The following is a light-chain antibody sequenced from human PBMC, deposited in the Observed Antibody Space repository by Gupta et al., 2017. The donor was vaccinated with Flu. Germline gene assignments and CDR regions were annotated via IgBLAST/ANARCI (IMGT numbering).Light chain of an antibody. CDR1: KLGDIY. CDR2: QDS. Sequence: SYQLTHPPSVSVSPGQTASITCSGDKLGDIYVSWYQQKPGQSPVVVIYQDSQRPSGIPERFSGANSGSTATLTISGTQAMDEADYYCQAWDSSTVVFGGGTKLTVL. CDR3: QAWDSSTVV. J-gene: IGLJ2*01. V-gene: IGLV3-1*01.